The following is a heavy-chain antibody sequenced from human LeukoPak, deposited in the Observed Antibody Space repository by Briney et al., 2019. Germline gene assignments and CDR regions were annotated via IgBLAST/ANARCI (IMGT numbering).Heavy chain of an antibody. CDR3: ASSHDSSGND. D-gene: IGHD3-22*01. J-gene: IGHJ4*02. CDR2: MRQDGSVK. V-gene: IGHV3-7*01. CDR1: GFNFGTYW. Sequence: GGSLRLSCAASGFNFGTYWMSWVRRAPGKGLEWLANMRQDGSVKFYVDSVKGRFTISRDNAKSSLYLQMNSLRVEDTAVYYCASSHDSSGNDWGQGTLVTVSS.